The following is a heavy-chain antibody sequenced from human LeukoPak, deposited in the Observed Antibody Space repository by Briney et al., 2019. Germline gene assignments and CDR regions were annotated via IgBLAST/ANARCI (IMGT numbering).Heavy chain of an antibody. CDR2: LYHSGTT. Sequence: PSETLSLTCAVSGYSISSGYYWGWIRQPPGKGLEWIGSLYHSGTTYYNPSLKSRVTISVDTSKNQFSLKLTSVTAADTVLYYCARGSNNYYGPGSYNDWFDPWGQGTLLTVSS. D-gene: IGHD3-10*01. J-gene: IGHJ5*02. CDR3: ARGSNNYYGPGSYNDWFDP. CDR1: GYSISSGYY. V-gene: IGHV4-38-2*01.